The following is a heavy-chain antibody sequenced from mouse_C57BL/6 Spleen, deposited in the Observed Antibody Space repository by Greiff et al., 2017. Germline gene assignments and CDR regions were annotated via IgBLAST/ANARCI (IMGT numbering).Heavy chain of an antibody. J-gene: IGHJ1*03. CDR3: ARHEGYYYGSNWYFDV. Sequence: QVHVKQSGAELVKPGASVKLSCKASGYTFTEYTIHWVKQRSGQGLEWIGWFYPGSGSIKYNEKFKDKATLTADKSSSTVYMELSRLTSEDSAVYFCARHEGYYYGSNWYFDVWGTGTTVTVSS. D-gene: IGHD1-1*01. CDR1: GYTFTEYT. CDR2: FYPGSGSI. V-gene: IGHV1-62-2*01.